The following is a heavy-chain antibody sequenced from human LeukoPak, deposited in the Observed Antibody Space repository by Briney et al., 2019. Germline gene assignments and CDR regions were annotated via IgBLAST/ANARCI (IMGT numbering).Heavy chain of an antibody. J-gene: IGHJ4*02. CDR1: GFTVSSNY. CDR3: ARADWNSDYFDY. V-gene: IGHV3-53*04. Sequence: GGSLRLSCAASGFTVSSNYMSWVRQAPGKWLEWVSVIYSGGSTYYADSVKGRFTISRHNSKNTLYLQMNSLGAEDTAVYYCARADWNSDYFDYWGQGTLVTVSS. CDR2: IYSGGST. D-gene: IGHD1-7*01.